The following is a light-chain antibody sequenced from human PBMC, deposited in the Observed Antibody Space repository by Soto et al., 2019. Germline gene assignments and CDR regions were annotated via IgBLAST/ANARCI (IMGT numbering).Light chain of an antibody. CDR1: QSVSSY. J-gene: IGKJ5*01. CDR3: QHYGSSPPIT. Sequence: EIVMTQSPATLSLSRVERATLSCRASQSVSSYLAWYQQKPGQAPRLLVYDAYNRATGIPARFSGSGPGTDFTLTISSLKPEDVAVYYCQHYGSSPPITCGQGTRLEIK. CDR2: DAY. V-gene: IGKV3-11*01.